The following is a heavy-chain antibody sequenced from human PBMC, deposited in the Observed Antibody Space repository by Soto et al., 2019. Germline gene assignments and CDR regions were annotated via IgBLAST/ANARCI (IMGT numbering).Heavy chain of an antibody. D-gene: IGHD3-22*01. CDR1: GGSITSGNW. V-gene: IGHV4-4*02. CDR3: ARGPMIVVLTADSWFDP. J-gene: IGHJ5*02. CDR2: IHHSGST. Sequence: SETLSLTCAVSGGSITSGNWWSWVRQPPGKGLEWIGEIHHSGSTNYNPSLKSRLTISVDQSKNRFSLNVSSVTAADTAVYYCARGPMIVVLTADSWFDPWGQGTLVTVSS.